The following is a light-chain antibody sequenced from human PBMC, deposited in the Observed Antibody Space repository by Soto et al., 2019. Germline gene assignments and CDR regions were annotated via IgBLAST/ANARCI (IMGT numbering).Light chain of an antibody. CDR1: SSDIGGYNF. Sequence: QSALTQPASVSGSPGQSITIACTGTSSDIGGYNFVSWYQQHPGKAPKLLIYGVANRPSGVSNRFSGSKSGNTASLNISGIQAEHEAHYYCNSYITVSTYVFGTGTKVTVL. CDR2: GVA. V-gene: IGLV2-14*01. J-gene: IGLJ1*01. CDR3: NSYITVSTYV.